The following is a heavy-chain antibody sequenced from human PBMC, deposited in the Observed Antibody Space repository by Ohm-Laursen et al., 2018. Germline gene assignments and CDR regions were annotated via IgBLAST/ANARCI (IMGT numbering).Heavy chain of an antibody. V-gene: IGHV3-48*03. CDR3: AKGYTSRGDAPNY. D-gene: IGHD2-2*02. CDR1: GFPFSTYE. Sequence: SLRLSCAASGFPFSTYEVHWVRQAPGKGLDWVSYISSRGSTIYYADSVKGRFTISRDNSKNSLYLQLNSLRVEDTAVYHCAKGYTSRGDAPNYWGQGTLVTVSS. J-gene: IGHJ4*02. CDR2: ISSRGSTI.